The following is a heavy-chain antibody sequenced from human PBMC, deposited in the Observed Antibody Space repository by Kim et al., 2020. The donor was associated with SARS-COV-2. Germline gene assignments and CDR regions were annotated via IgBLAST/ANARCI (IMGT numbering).Heavy chain of an antibody. Sequence: SETLSLTYTVSGGSISSSSYYWGWIRQPPGKGLEWIGSIYYSGSTYYNPSLKSRVTISVDTSKNQFSLKLSSVTAADTAVYYCASSFMGPPSAFDIWGQGTMVTVSS. J-gene: IGHJ3*02. CDR1: GGSISSSSYY. CDR3: ASSFMGPPSAFDI. CDR2: IYYSGST. V-gene: IGHV4-39*01.